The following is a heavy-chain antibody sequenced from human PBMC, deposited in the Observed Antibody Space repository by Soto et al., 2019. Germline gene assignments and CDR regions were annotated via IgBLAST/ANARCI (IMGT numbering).Heavy chain of an antibody. CDR3: AQGGYVSDWSNPVDY. CDR2: VSYDGPNK. D-gene: IGHD6-19*01. V-gene: IGHV3-30*18. CDR1: GFTFSNFG. Sequence: GGSLRLSCTASGFTFSNFGMHWVRQAPGKGLEWLAVVSYDGPNKFYADSVKGRFTISRDNSRNTLFLQMNGLRTEDTAVYFCAQGGYVSDWSNPVDYWGQGIQVTVSS. J-gene: IGHJ4*02.